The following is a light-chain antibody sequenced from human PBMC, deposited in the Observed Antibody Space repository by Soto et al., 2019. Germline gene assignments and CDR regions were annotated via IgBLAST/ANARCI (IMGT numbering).Light chain of an antibody. V-gene: IGKV3-20*01. CDR3: QQYGSTPWT. CDR1: QSVSSSY. J-gene: IGKJ1*01. CDR2: GAS. Sequence: EIVLTQSPGTLSLSPGERATLSCRASQSVSSSYLAWYQQKPGQAPRLLIYGASSRATGIPDKFSGSGSGTDFTLTISRLEPEDFGVYYCQQYGSTPWTFGQGTKVDIK.